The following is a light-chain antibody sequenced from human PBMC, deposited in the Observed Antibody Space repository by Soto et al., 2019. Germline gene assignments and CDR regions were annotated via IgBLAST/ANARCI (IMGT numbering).Light chain of an antibody. J-gene: IGKJ2*01. CDR3: MQALQTPYT. CDR2: LGS. V-gene: IGKV2-28*01. Sequence: DIVMTQSPLSLPVTPGEPASISCRSSQSLLHSSGNNYMDWYVQKPGQSPQLLIYLGSNRASGVPDRFSGSGSCTDFTLKINRVEAEDVGVYYCMQALQTPYTFGQGNKLEIK. CDR1: QSLLHSSGNNY.